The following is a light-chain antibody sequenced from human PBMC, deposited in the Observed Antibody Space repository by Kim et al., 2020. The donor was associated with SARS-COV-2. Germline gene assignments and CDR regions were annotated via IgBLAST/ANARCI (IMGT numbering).Light chain of an antibody. CDR1: QGISNY. J-gene: IGKJ1*01. V-gene: IGKV1-27*01. CDR2: AAS. Sequence: SVGDRVTITCRASQGISNYLAWYQQKPGKVPKLLIYAASTLQSGVPSRFSGSGSGTDFTLTISSLQPEDVATYYCQKYNSAPRWTFGQGTKVDIK. CDR3: QKYNSAPRWT.